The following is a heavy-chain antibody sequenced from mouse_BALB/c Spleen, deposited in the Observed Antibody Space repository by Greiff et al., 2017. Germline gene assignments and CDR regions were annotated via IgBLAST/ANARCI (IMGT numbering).Heavy chain of an antibody. CDR1: GYTFTSYW. J-gene: IGHJ4*01. V-gene: IGHV1S22*01. Sequence: LQQPGSELVRPGASVKLSCKASGYTFTSYWMHWVKQRPGQGLEWIGNIYPGSGSTNYDEKFKSKATLTVDTSSNTAYMQLSSLTSEDSAVYYCTRMRDYYAMDYWGQGTSVTVSS. CDR3: TRMRDYYAMDY. CDR2: IYPGSGST.